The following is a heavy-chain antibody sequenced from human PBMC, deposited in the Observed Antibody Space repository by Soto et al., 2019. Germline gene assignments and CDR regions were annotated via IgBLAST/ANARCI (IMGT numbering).Heavy chain of an antibody. J-gene: IGHJ4*02. CDR2: ISGSGVST. V-gene: IGHV3-23*01. D-gene: IGHD6-19*01. CDR3: AKEVGYSSGYHYFDY. CDR1: GFTFSSYA. Sequence: EVQLLGSGGGLVQPGGSLRLSCAASGFTFSSYAMSWVRQAPGKGLEWVSGISGSGVSTHYADSVKGRFTISRDNSKNTLYLQMNSLRAEDTAVYYCAKEVGYSSGYHYFDYWGQGTLVSVSS.